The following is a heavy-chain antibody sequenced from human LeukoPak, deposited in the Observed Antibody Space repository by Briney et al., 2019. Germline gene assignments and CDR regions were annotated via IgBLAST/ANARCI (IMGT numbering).Heavy chain of an antibody. Sequence: GGSLRLSCAASGFTLSDYYISWIRQAPGKGLEWVAYISNTGYTTYYGDSVKGRFTISRDNAKNSVSLQMNSLRVGDTALYYCAREGYGGTNFDCWGQGTLVTVSS. J-gene: IGHJ4*02. D-gene: IGHD4-23*01. CDR2: ISNTGYTT. CDR3: AREGYGGTNFDC. V-gene: IGHV3-11*01. CDR1: GFTLSDYY.